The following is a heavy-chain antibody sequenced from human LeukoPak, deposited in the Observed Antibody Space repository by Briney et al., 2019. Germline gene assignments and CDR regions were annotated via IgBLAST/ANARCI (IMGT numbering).Heavy chain of an antibody. Sequence: PSETLSLTCTVSGGSISSSSYYWGWIRQPPGKGLEWIGSIYYSGSTYYNPSLKSRVTISVDTSKNQFSLKLSPVTAADTAVYYCANDYGGNPAAFDYWGQGTLVTVSS. D-gene: IGHD4-23*01. V-gene: IGHV4-39*07. CDR2: IYYSGST. CDR1: GGSISSSSYY. CDR3: ANDYGGNPAAFDY. J-gene: IGHJ4*02.